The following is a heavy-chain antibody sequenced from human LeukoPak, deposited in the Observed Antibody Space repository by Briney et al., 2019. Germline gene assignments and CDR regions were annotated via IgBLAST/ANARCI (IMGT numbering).Heavy chain of an antibody. J-gene: IGHJ5*02. Sequence: SETLSLTCAVYGGSFSDYYWSWIRQPPGKGLEWIGEINHSGGTNYNPSLKSRVTISVDTSKNQFSLKLSSVTAADTAVYYCARDIAVAGTRWFDPWGQGTLVTVSS. V-gene: IGHV4-34*01. CDR3: ARDIAVAGTRWFDP. CDR2: INHSGGT. CDR1: GGSFSDYY. D-gene: IGHD6-19*01.